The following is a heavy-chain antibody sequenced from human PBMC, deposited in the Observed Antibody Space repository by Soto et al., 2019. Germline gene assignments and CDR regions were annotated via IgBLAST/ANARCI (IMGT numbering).Heavy chain of an antibody. CDR2: ISRDGTNK. CDR1: GFTFRRHA. Sequence: QVHLVASGGGVIQEGRSLTLSCEASGFTFRRHAIHWVRQAPGQGLEWVAVISRDGTNKYYEDSVKGRFTISRDNSKNTLALQMNSLRREDTAVYYCARSMNGGVADSCDYWGQGTLVTVSS. J-gene: IGHJ4*02. D-gene: IGHD3-3*01. V-gene: IGHV3-30-3*01. CDR3: ARSMNGGVADSCDY.